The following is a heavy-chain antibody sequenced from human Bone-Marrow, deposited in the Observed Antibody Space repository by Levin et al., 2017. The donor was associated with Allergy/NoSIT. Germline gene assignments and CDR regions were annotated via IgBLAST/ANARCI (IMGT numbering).Heavy chain of an antibody. J-gene: IGHJ5*02. D-gene: IGHD6-19*01. V-gene: IGHV3-23*01. CDR3: AKDQGAFSSDGLDA. CDR2: ISASARST. CDR1: GFSFSSYA. Sequence: GGSLRLSCAASGFSFSSYAMTWVRQAPGKGLEWVSGISASARSTYYADSVKGRFTISRDNAKNTLYLQMNSLTTEDTAVYYCAKDQGAFSSDGLDAWGQGTLVTVSS.